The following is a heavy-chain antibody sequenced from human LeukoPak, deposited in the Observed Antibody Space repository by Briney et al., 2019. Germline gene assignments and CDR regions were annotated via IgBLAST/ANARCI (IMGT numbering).Heavy chain of an antibody. Sequence: ASVKVSCKASEYTFTGYYMHWVRQAPGQGLEWMGWINPNSGGTNYAQKFQGRVTMTRDTSISTAYMELSRLRSDDTAVYYCARDQSSGWYPDAFDIWGQGTMVTVSS. D-gene: IGHD6-19*01. J-gene: IGHJ3*02. CDR2: INPNSGGT. V-gene: IGHV1-2*02. CDR1: EYTFTGYY. CDR3: ARDQSSGWYPDAFDI.